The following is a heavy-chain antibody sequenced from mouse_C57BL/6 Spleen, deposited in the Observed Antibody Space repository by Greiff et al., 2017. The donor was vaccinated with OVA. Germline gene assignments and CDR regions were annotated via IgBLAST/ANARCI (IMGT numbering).Heavy chain of an antibody. V-gene: IGHV1-54*01. CDR2: INPGSGGT. J-gene: IGHJ3*02. CDR3: ARVYGY. Sequence: QVQLKESGAELVRPGTSVKVSCKASGYAFTNYLIEWVKQRPGQGLEWIGVINPGSGGTNYNEKFKGKATLTADKSSSTAYMQLSSLTSEDSAVYFCARVYGYWGQGTLVTVSA. CDR1: GYAFTNYL.